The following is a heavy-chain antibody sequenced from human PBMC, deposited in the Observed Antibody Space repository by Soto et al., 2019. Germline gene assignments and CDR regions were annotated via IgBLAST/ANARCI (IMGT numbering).Heavy chain of an antibody. V-gene: IGHV3-23*01. CDR3: AKRLLYGSGTYFNNPLDY. D-gene: IGHD3-10*01. CDR2: LSGYSGST. CDR1: GFTFSTYA. Sequence: EVQLLESGGGLVQPGGSLRLSCAASGFTFSTYAMSWVRQAPGKGLEWVSALSGYSGSTYYADSVKGRFTVSRDKSKNTLFLQMNSLRGEDTAVYYCAKRLLYGSGTYFNNPLDYWGQGTLVTVSS. J-gene: IGHJ4*02.